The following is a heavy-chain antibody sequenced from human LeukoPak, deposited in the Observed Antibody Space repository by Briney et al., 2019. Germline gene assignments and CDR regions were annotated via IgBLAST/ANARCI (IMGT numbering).Heavy chain of an antibody. V-gene: IGHV3-49*04. CDR3: TTSLRSGWYRGFDY. D-gene: IGHD6-19*01. Sequence: GGSLRLSCTASGFSFGDYAMSWVRQAPGKGLEWVGFIGSNAYGGTTEYAASVKGRFTISREDSKSIANLQMNSLKTDDTAVYHRTTSLRSGWYRGFDYWGQGTLVTVSS. J-gene: IGHJ4*02. CDR2: IGSNAYGGTT. CDR1: GFSFGDYA.